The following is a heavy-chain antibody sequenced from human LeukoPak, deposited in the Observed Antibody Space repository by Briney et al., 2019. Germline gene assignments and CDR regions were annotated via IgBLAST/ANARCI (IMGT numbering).Heavy chain of an antibody. V-gene: IGHV4-38-2*02. CDR1: GYSISSGYY. CDR3: ARSPVRCSSTTCFGFYFDY. D-gene: IGHD2-2*01. J-gene: IGHJ4*02. Sequence: SETLSLTCTVSGYSISSGYYWGWIRQPPGKGLEWIGSIYHSGSTYHNPSLKSRVTISVDTSKNRFPLKLSSVTAADTAVYYCARSPVRCSSTTCFGFYFDYWGQGTLVTVSS. CDR2: IYHSGST.